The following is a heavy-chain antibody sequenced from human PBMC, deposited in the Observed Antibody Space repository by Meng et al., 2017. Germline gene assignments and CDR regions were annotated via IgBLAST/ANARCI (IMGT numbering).Heavy chain of an antibody. J-gene: IGHJ4*02. CDR2: INHSGST. CDR3: ARRGIAARPFYY. D-gene: IGHD6-6*01. CDR1: GGSFSGYY. V-gene: IGHV4-34*01. Sequence: GQLQRGGVGLLKPSETLSLTCAVYGGSFSGYYWSWIRQPPGKGLEWIGEINHSGSTNYNPSLKSRVTISVDTSKNQFSLKLSSVTAADTAVYYCARRGIAARPFYYWGQGTLVTVSS.